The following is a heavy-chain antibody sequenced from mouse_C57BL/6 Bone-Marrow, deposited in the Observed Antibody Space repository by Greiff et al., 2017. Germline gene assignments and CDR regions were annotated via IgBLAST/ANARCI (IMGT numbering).Heavy chain of an antibody. CDR3: ARRGIYYDYDEAY. J-gene: IGHJ2*01. CDR1: GYAFTNYL. V-gene: IGHV1-54*01. CDR2: INPGSGGT. D-gene: IGHD2-4*01. Sequence: VMLVESGAELVRPGTSVKVSCKASGYAFTNYLIEWVKQRPGQGLEWIGVINPGSGGTNYNEKFKGKATLTADKSSSTAYMQLSSLTSEDSAVYFCARRGIYYDYDEAYWGQGTTLTVSS.